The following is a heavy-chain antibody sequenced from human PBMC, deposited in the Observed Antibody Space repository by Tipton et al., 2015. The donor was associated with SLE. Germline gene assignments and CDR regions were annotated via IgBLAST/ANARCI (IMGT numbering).Heavy chain of an antibody. CDR2: IYYTGST. J-gene: IGHJ4*02. D-gene: IGHD6-13*01. Sequence: LRLSCTVSGGSISSTSYYWGWIRQPPGKGLEWIGSIYYTGSTYYSPSLKSRVTMSVDTSKNQFSLKLSSVTAADTAVYYCARHVSNSWFFDYWGQGTLVTVSS. CDR3: ARHVSNSWFFDY. V-gene: IGHV4-39*01. CDR1: GGSISSTSYY.